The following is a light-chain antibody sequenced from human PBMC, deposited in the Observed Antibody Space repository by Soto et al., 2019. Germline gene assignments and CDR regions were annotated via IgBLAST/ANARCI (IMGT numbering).Light chain of an antibody. CDR2: GAS. V-gene: IGKV3-20*01. Sequence: EIVLTQSPGTLSLSPGERATLSCRATQTVSSRYFAWYQQKPGQAPRLLIYGASTRATGIPDRFSGSGSGTDFTLTISRLEPEDFAVYYCQQYGSSPRYTFGQGTKLEIK. J-gene: IGKJ2*01. CDR3: QQYGSSPRYT. CDR1: QTVSSRY.